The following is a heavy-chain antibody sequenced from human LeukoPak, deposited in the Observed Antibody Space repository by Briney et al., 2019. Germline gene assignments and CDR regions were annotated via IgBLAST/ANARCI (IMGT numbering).Heavy chain of an antibody. D-gene: IGHD4-23*01. CDR1: GGSISSGDYS. CDR2: IYYSGST. Sequence: SQTLSLTCTVSGGSISSGDYSWSWIRQPPGKGLEWIGYIYYSGSTYYNLSLKSRVTISVDTSKNQFSLKLSSVTAADTAVYYCARERWYGGNSGSGFYFDYWGQGTLVTVSS. J-gene: IGHJ4*02. V-gene: IGHV4-30-4*01. CDR3: ARERWYGGNSGSGFYFDY.